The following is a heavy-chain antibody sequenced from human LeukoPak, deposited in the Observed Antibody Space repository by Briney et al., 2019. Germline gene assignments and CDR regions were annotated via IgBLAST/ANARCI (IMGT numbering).Heavy chain of an antibody. CDR2: IAYDGSRA. D-gene: IGHD1-14*01. J-gene: IGHJ4*02. V-gene: IGHV3-33*01. Sequence: RPGGSLRLSCAGSGLTFGGYGMHWFSQTPGKGLEWVAVIAYDGSRAFYAESVKGRFTISSDNSKNTMSVQMDDLRAEDTAVYNCTRYNNDHFDYWGQGTLVTVSS. CDR1: GLTFGGYG. CDR3: TRYNNDHFDY.